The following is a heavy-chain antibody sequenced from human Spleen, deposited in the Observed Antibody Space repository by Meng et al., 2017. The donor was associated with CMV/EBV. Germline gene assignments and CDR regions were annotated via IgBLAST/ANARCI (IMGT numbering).Heavy chain of an antibody. D-gene: IGHD3-22*01. CDR1: FTFSNYD. Sequence: FTFSNYDMHWVRQAPGKGLEWVAVIWFDGSNKFYVDSVKGRFTISRDNSNNMLYLQMNSLRAEDTAVYYCAKQSGATMIVVAWGYFDLWGRGTLVTVSS. V-gene: IGHV3-33*06. J-gene: IGHJ2*01. CDR3: AKQSGATMIVVAWGYFDL. CDR2: IWFDGSNK.